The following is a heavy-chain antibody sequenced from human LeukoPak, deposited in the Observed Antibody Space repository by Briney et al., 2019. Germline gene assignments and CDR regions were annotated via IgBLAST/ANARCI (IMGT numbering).Heavy chain of an antibody. Sequence: SETLSLTCTVSGASISSGDYFWSRIRQSPGKGLESIGYIYYTGSTYYNPSLKSRITISVDTSNNQFSLKLSSVTAADTAVYYCARQSRNYDILTGYYGNWFDPWGQGTLVTVSS. CDR1: GASISSGDYF. D-gene: IGHD3-9*01. J-gene: IGHJ5*02. CDR3: ARQSRNYDILTGYYGNWFDP. CDR2: IYYTGST. V-gene: IGHV4-30-4*01.